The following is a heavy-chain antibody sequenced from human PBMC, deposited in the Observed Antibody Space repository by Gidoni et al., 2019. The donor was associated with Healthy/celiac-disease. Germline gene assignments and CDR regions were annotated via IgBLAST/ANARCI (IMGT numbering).Heavy chain of an antibody. CDR1: GGSIRSSSYY. J-gene: IGHJ4*02. D-gene: IGHD5-12*01. CDR2: IYYSGST. CDR3: ARQPVATITAVDY. V-gene: IGHV4-39*01. Sequence: QLQLQESRPGPVKPSATLSLTHTLSGGSIRSSSYYWGWIRQPPGKGLEWIGSIYYSGSTYYNPSLKSRVTISVDTSKNQFSLKLSSVTAADTAVYYCARQPVATITAVDYWGQGTLVTVSS.